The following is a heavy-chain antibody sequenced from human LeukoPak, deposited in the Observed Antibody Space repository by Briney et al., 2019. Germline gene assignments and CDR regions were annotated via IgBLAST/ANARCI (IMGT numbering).Heavy chain of an antibody. Sequence: GGSLRLSCAASGFTFSTYGMNWVRQTPGKGLEWVSSISSSGSYIYYADSVKGGFTISRDNAKNSLYLQMNSLRAEDTAVYYCVRGEIGYCSSTSCYIFDYWGQGTLVTVSS. CDR2: ISSSGSYI. V-gene: IGHV3-21*01. J-gene: IGHJ4*02. CDR3: VRGEIGYCSSTSCYIFDY. D-gene: IGHD2-2*02. CDR1: GFTFSTYG.